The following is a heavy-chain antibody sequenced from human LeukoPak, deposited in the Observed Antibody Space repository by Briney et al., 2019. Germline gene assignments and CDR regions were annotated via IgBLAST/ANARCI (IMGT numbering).Heavy chain of an antibody. CDR1: GYTFTGYY. D-gene: IGHD1-20*01. CDR3: ARAGITGTTFAFDI. J-gene: IGHJ3*02. V-gene: IGHV1-3*01. Sequence: ASVKVSCKASGYTFTGYYMHWVRQAPGQRLEWMGWINAGNGNTKYSQKFQGRVTITRDTSASTAYMELSSLRSEDTAVYYCARAGITGTTFAFDIWGQGTMVTVST. CDR2: INAGNGNT.